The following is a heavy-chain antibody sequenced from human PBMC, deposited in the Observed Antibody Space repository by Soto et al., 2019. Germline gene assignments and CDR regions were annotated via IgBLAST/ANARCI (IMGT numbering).Heavy chain of an antibody. CDR2: VSDDGSNK. J-gene: IGHJ6*02. CDR1: GFSFSNYA. CDR3: ARQSMSKYGMDV. V-gene: IGHV3-30-3*01. D-gene: IGHD4-4*01. Sequence: GGSLRLSCAASGFSFSNYAIHWVRQAPGKGLEWVAVVSDDGSNKYFADSVKGRFTISRDNSKNTLNLQMNSLRLDDTAVYYCARQSMSKYGMDVWGQGTTVTVSS.